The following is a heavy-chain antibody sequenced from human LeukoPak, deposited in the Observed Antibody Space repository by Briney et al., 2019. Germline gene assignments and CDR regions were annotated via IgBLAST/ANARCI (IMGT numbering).Heavy chain of an antibody. D-gene: IGHD5-12*01. CDR2: IYHSGST. J-gene: IGHJ4*02. Sequence: SETLSLTCTVSGGSISGHYWSWIRQPPGKRLEWIGYIYHSGSTNYNPSLKSRVTISVDTSKNQFSLKLSSVTAADTAVYYCARGGGYASPIGYWGQGALVTVSS. CDR1: GGSISGHY. CDR3: ARGGGYASPIGY. V-gene: IGHV4-59*11.